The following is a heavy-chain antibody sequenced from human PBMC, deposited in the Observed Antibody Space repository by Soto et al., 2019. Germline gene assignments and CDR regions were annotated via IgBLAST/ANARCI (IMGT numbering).Heavy chain of an antibody. CDR3: AREGFLGWCRFDY. CDR2: IYYSEST. D-gene: IGHD3-3*01. CDR1: GGSISSYY. Sequence: SETLSLTCTVSGGSISSYYWSWIRQPPGKGLEWIGYIYYSESTNYNPSLKSRVTISVDTSKNQFSLKLSSVTAADTAVYYCAREGFLGWCRFDYWGQGTLVTVSS. J-gene: IGHJ4*02. V-gene: IGHV4-59*01.